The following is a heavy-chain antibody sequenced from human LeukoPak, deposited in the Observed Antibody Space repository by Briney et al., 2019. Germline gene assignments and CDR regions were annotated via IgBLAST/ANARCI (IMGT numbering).Heavy chain of an antibody. CDR1: GFTYRRYA. D-gene: IGHD6-19*01. Sequence: GGSLTLSCAASGFTYRRYALSWVRQPRAKGREGVSAISGRGGITYYADSEKGRFTISRDNSKNTLYLQMNSLRAEDTAVYYCAKSGDSSGSDAFDIWGQGTMVTVSS. V-gene: IGHV3-23*01. CDR2: ISGRGGIT. J-gene: IGHJ3*02. CDR3: AKSGDSSGSDAFDI.